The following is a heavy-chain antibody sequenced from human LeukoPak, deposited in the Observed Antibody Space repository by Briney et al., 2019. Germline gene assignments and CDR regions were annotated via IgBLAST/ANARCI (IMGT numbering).Heavy chain of an antibody. D-gene: IGHD5-18*01. V-gene: IGHV4-59*08. Sequence: SETLSLTYAVSGGSISSYYWSWIRQPPGKGLEWIGYIYYSGSTNYNPSLKSRVTISVDTSKNQFSLKLSSVTAADTAVYYCARGTAMSRFDPWGQGTLVTVSS. J-gene: IGHJ5*02. CDR2: IYYSGST. CDR1: GGSISSYY. CDR3: ARGTAMSRFDP.